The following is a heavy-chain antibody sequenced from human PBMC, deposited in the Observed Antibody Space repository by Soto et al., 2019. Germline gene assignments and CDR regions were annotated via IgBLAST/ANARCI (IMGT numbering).Heavy chain of an antibody. CDR3: ARMGDVPYYYYGMDV. Sequence: QVQLVQSGAEVKKPGASVKVSCKASGYTFTSYGISWVRQAPGQGLERMGWINGYNGNTNYAQKLQGRVTMTTDTSTSKAYMELRSLRSDDTAVYYCARMGDVPYYYYGMDVWGQGTTVTVSS. CDR1: GYTFTSYG. D-gene: IGHD3-16*01. J-gene: IGHJ6*02. CDR2: INGYNGNT. V-gene: IGHV1-18*01.